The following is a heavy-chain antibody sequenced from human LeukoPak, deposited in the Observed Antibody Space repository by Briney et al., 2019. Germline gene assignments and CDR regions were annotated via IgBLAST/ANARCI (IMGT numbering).Heavy chain of an antibody. CDR3: ARQGGATPGY. D-gene: IGHD1-26*01. Sequence: PGESLKISCKGSGXSFTSYWISWVRQMPGKGLEWMGRIDPSDSYTNYSPSFEGHVTISADRSTNTAYLQWSSLKASDTAMYYCARQGGATPGYWGQGTLVTVSS. J-gene: IGHJ4*02. V-gene: IGHV5-10-1*01. CDR1: GXSFTSYW. CDR2: IDPSDSYT.